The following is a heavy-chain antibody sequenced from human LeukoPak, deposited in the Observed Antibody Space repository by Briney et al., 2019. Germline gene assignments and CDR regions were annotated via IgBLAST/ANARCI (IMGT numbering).Heavy chain of an antibody. CDR1: GFTVSSNQ. J-gene: IGHJ4*02. CDR2: IYAGGST. D-gene: IGHD5-24*01. CDR3: AREMGTVSRAFSFDY. Sequence: GGSLRLSCAASGFTVSSNQMRWVLQAPGKGLEWVSLIYAGGSTYYADSVKGRFTISRDNSKNTLYLQMNSLRVEDTAVYYCAREMGTVSRAFSFDYWGQGTLVTVSS. V-gene: IGHV3-53*01.